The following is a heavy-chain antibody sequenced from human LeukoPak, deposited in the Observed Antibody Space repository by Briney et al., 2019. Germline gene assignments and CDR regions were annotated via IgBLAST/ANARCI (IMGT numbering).Heavy chain of an antibody. V-gene: IGHV3-7*01. J-gene: IGHJ4*02. CDR3: ARIGRSGWNFDY. D-gene: IGHD6-19*01. CDR2: INEDGSVK. Sequence: PGGSLRLSCAVSGFIFSSNWMSWVRQAPGKGLEWVANINEDGSVKYYVDSVKGRFTIFRDNAKNSLYLQMSSLRAEDTAVYYCARIGRSGWNFDYWGQGTLVTVSS. CDR1: GFIFSSNW.